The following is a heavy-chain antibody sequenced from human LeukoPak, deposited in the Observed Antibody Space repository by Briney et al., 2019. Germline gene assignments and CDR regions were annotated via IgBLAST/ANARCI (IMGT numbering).Heavy chain of an antibody. J-gene: IGHJ4*02. CDR1: GGSISSYY. D-gene: IGHD2-15*01. Sequence: PSETLSITCTVSGGSISSYYWNWIRQPAGKGLEWIGRIHTSGSTNYNPALKSRVTMSVDTSKNKFSLKLGSVTAADTAVYYCARVICSGGSCRFDYWGQGTLVTVSS. CDR2: IHTSGST. CDR3: ARVICSGGSCRFDY. V-gene: IGHV4-4*07.